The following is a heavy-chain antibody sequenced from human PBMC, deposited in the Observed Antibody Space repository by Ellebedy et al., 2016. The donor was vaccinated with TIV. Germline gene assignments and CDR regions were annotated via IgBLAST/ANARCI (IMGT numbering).Heavy chain of an antibody. V-gene: IGHV3-7*01. CDR3: AKGTGVVTDYYFDY. Sequence: DSVKGRFTISRDNAKNSLSLQMNSLRAEDTAVYYCAKGTGVVTDYYFDYWGQGTLVTVSS. D-gene: IGHD4-23*01. J-gene: IGHJ4*02.